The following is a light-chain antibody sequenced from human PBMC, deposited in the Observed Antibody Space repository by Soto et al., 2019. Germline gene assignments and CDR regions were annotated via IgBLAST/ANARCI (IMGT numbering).Light chain of an antibody. V-gene: IGKV1-5*01. CDR1: QSISIW. Sequence: DIQMTQSPSTLSASVGDRVTITCRASQSISIWLAWSQQKPGKAPKLRIYDASSLESGVPSRFSGSGSGTEFTLTISRVQPDDFAGYYCQQYNSYSGTFGQGTKVEIK. CDR2: DAS. CDR3: QQYNSYSGT. J-gene: IGKJ1*01.